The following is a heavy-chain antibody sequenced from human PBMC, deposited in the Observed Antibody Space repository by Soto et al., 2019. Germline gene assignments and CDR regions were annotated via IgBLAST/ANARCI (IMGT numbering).Heavy chain of an antibody. V-gene: IGHV3-73*01. Sequence: PWGSLSLTCTASDFFFAGSAFHWVRQASGKGLEWVGRSRGKADSYTTLYAASVKGRFIISRDDSDHTAYLQMNNLKAEDTALYYCTREADMGATDDAFDVWGQGTMVTVSS. J-gene: IGHJ3*01. CDR3: TREADMGATDDAFDV. D-gene: IGHD1-26*01. CDR1: DFFFAGSA. CDR2: SRGKADSYTT.